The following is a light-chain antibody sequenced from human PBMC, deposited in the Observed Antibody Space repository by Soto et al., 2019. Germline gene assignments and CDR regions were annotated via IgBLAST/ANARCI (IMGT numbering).Light chain of an antibody. CDR2: QVS. V-gene: IGKV2-30*02. CDR1: QSLVHSSGNTY. CDR3: MQDTYWPWT. Sequence: VITHSPLSLPVTPGEQAYISCRSSQSLVHSSGNTYLNWFLQRPGHSPRRLIYQVSNRDSGVPDRFSGSGSGIDFTLKISRVEADDVWVYYCMQDTYWPWTFGQGTKVEIK. J-gene: IGKJ1*01.